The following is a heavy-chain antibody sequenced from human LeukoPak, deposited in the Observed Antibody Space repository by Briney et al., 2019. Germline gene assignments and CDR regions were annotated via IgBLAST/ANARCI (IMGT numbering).Heavy chain of an antibody. D-gene: IGHD6-13*01. Sequence: GGSLRLSCAASGFTFSSYAMHWVRQAPGKGLEYVSAISSNGGSTYYANSVKGRFTISRDNSKNTLYLQMGSLRAEDMAVYYCASGGSRPAWGQGTLVTVSS. CDR3: ASGGSRPA. J-gene: IGHJ5*02. CDR1: GFTFSSYA. CDR2: ISSNGGST. V-gene: IGHV3-64*01.